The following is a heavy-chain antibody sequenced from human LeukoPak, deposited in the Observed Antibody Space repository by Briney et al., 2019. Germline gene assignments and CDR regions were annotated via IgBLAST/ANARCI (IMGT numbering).Heavy chain of an antibody. CDR3: TRVGYIDEGIDY. D-gene: IGHD5-24*01. Sequence: GGSLRLSCVASGYPFSSYWMTWVRQAPGKGLEWVANIKQDGSKKSYVDSVKGRFTISRDNAKNSLYLQMNSLRAEDTAIYYCTRVGYIDEGIDYWGQGTLVTVSS. V-gene: IGHV3-7*04. J-gene: IGHJ4*02. CDR2: IKQDGSKK. CDR1: GYPFSSYW.